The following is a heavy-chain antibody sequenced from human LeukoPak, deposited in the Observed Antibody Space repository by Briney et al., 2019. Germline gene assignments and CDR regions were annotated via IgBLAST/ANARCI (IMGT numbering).Heavy chain of an antibody. J-gene: IGHJ4*02. D-gene: IGHD1-26*01. CDR3: AKDQRVYSHYFDY. Sequence: GSLRLSCAASGFTFSSYAMSWVRQAPGKGLEWVSAISGSGDSTYYADSVKGRFTISRDNSKNTLYLQMNSLRAEDTAVYYCAKDQRVYSHYFDYWGQGTLVTVSS. V-gene: IGHV3-23*01. CDR2: ISGSGDST. CDR1: GFTFSSYA.